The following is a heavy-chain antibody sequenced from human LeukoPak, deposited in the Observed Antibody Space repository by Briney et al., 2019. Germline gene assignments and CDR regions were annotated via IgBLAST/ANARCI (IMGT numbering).Heavy chain of an antibody. CDR3: AKYHWNHRDY. Sequence: GGSLRLSCAASGFTFSSYAMNWVRQAPGKGLKWVSAISGSCGSTYYADSVKSRFTISRNTSQNTLYLQMNSLRAGDTAIYSCAKYHWNHRDYWGQGTLVTVSS. CDR2: ISGSCGST. CDR1: GFTFSSYA. J-gene: IGHJ4*02. D-gene: IGHD1-14*01. V-gene: IGHV3-23*01.